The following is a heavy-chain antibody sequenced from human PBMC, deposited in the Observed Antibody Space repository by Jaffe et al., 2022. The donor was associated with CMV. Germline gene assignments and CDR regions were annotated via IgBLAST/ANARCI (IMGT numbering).Heavy chain of an antibody. J-gene: IGHJ4*02. D-gene: IGHD6-19*01. V-gene: IGHV4-34*01. CDR3: ARGIAVAVWQY. CDR1: GGSFSGYY. CDR2: INHSGST. Sequence: QVQLQQWGAGLLKPSETLSLTCAVYGGSFSGYYWSWIRQPPGKGLEWIGEINHSGSTNYNPSLKSRVTISVDTSKNQFSLKLSSVTAADTAVYYCARGIAVAVWQYWGQGTLVTVSS.